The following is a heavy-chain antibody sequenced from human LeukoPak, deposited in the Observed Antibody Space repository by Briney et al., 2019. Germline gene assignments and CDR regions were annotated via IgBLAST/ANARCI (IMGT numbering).Heavy chain of an antibody. CDR2: IYYSGSA. V-gene: IGHV4-59*01. CDR1: GGSISSYY. D-gene: IGHD3-3*01. Sequence: SETLSLTCTVSGGSISSYYWSWIRQPPGKGLEWIGYIYYSGSANYNPSPKSRVTISVDTSKNQFPLKLSSVTAADTAVYYCASVRDYDFWSGNSFYYWGQGTLVTVSS. CDR3: ASVRDYDFWSGNSFYY. J-gene: IGHJ4*02.